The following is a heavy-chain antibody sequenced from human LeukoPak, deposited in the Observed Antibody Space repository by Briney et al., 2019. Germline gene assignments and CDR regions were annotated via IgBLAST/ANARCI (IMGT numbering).Heavy chain of an antibody. D-gene: IGHD4-17*01. V-gene: IGHV4-30-2*01. Sequence: SETLSLTCTVSGGSISSGDYYWSWIRQPPGKGLEWIGYIYHSGSIYYNPSLKSRVTISVDRSKNQFSLKLNSVTAADTAVYYCARDRYGDHTYFDYWGQGTLVTVSS. J-gene: IGHJ4*02. CDR1: GGSISSGDYY. CDR3: ARDRYGDHTYFDY. CDR2: IYHSGSI.